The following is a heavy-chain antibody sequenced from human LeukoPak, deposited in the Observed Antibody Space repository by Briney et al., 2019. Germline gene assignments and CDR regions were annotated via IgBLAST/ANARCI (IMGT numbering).Heavy chain of an antibody. J-gene: IGHJ4*02. CDR1: GFTVSSNY. V-gene: IGHV3-66*02. Sequence: GRSLRLSCAASGFTVSSNYMSWVRQAPGKGLEWVSVIYSGGSTYYADSVKGRFTISRDNSKNTLYLQMNSLGAEDTAVYYCARDEYDSSGYHTGFDYWGQGTLVTVSS. CDR3: ARDEYDSSGYHTGFDY. CDR2: IYSGGST. D-gene: IGHD3-22*01.